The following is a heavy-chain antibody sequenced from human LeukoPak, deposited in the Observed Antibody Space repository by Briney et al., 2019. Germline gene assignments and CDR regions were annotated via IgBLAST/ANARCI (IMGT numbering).Heavy chain of an antibody. CDR3: ARDHRGRYCSSTSCYKYYYYGMDV. D-gene: IGHD2-2*02. J-gene: IGHJ6*02. V-gene: IGHV4-31*03. Sequence: SETLSLTCTVSGGSISSGGYYWSWIRQHPGKGLEWIGYIYYSGSTYYNPSLKSRVTISVDTSKNQFSLKLSSVTAADTAVYYCARDHRGRYCSSTSCYKYYYYGMDVWGQGTTVTVSS. CDR2: IYYSGST. CDR1: GGSISSGGYY.